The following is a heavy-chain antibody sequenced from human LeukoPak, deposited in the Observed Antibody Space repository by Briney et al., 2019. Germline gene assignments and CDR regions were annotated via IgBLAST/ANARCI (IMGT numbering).Heavy chain of an antibody. V-gene: IGHV1-8*01. CDR1: GYTFTSYD. Sequence: ASVKVSCKASGYTFTSYDINWVRQDTGQGVEWMGWMNPNSGNTGYAQKFQGRVTMTRNTSISTAYMELSSLRSEDTAVYYCARGAGYCSSTSCYTWFDPWGQGTLVTVSS. CDR3: ARGAGYCSSTSCYTWFDP. CDR2: MNPNSGNT. D-gene: IGHD2-2*02. J-gene: IGHJ5*02.